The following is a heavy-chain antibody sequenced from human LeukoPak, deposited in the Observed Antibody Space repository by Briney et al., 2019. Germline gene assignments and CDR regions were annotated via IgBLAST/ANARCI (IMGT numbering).Heavy chain of an antibody. CDR1: GCTFTTSA. V-gene: IGHV1-58*01. CDR3: AAGGPADYRSICDYGMDF. J-gene: IGHJ6*04. D-gene: IGHD4-11*01. CDR2: IVVCSGNT. Sequence: TSVKVSCKASGCTFTTSAVQWVRQARGQRREWIGWIVVCSGNTNYAQKFQETFIITRYMSTSTAYMELSSVRSEDTAVYYCAAGGPADYRSICDYGMDFWGRGTTVTVSS.